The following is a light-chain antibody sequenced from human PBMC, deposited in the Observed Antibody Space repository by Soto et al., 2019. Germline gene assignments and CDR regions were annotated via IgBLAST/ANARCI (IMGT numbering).Light chain of an antibody. Sequence: QSALTQPASVSGSPGQSITISCTGTINDVGGYDYVSWYQQHPGKAPKVMIYDVSNRPSGVSNRFSGSKSGNTASLTISGPQAEDDAEYYCCSYTTSSTYVFGTGTKLTVL. CDR3: CSYTTSSTYV. CDR1: INDVGGYDY. J-gene: IGLJ1*01. CDR2: DVS. V-gene: IGLV2-14*01.